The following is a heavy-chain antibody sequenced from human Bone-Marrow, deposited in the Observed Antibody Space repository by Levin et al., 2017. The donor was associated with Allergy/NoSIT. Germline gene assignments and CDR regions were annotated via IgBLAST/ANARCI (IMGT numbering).Heavy chain of an antibody. CDR2: ISYDGINQ. CDR3: ATARGGSSTSCFRLQRQSCGFFYGMEV. V-gene: IGHV3-30*04. Sequence: GGSLRLSCAASGFIFSNYAMHWVRQSPGKGLEWVAVISYDGINQHYGDSVKGRFTISRDNSKNTLSLEMNSLRPEDTAVYYCATARGGSSTSCFRLQRQSCGFFYGMEVWGRGTTVTVSS. CDR1: GFIFSNYA. J-gene: IGHJ6*02. D-gene: IGHD2-2*01.